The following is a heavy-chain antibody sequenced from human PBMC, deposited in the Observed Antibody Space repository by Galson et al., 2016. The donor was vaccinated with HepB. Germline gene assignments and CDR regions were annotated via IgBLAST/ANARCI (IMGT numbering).Heavy chain of an antibody. V-gene: IGHV3-48*03. CDR1: GFTFSSYE. J-gene: IGHJ4*01. Sequence: SLRLSCAASGFTFSSYEMNWVRQAPGKGLEWVSYISSSGNTIYYADSVKGRFTISRDNAKNSLYLQMNSLRPEDTALYYCAKDFGDYYGSGTFLTYFDFWGHGTRVTVSS. CDR3: AKDFGDYYGSGTFLTYFDF. CDR2: ISSSGNTI. D-gene: IGHD3-10*01.